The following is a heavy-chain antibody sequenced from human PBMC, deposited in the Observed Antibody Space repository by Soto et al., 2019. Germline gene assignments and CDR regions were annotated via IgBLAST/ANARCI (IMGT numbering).Heavy chain of an antibody. CDR3: ARHFRSVGGSSCYDPFDF. CDR1: GFSLSSYW. CDR2: ISGDESRT. Sequence: EVQLVESGGGLVQPGGSLRLSCVASGFSLSSYWMDWVRQAPGKGLVWVSRISGDESRTTYADSVKGRFTISRDNVKKKLYMEINSLRTDDTAVYDSARHFRSVGGSSCYDPFDFWGRGTLVTVSS. V-gene: IGHV3-74*01. J-gene: IGHJ4*02. D-gene: IGHD2-15*01.